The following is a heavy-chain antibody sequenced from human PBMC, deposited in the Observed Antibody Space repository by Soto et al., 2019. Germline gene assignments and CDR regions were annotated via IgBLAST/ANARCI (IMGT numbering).Heavy chain of an antibody. J-gene: IGHJ6*02. Sequence: PGGSLRLSCAASGFTFSSYGMHWVRQAPGKGLEWVAVISYDGSNKYYADSVKGRFTISRDNSKNTLYLQMNSLRAEDTAVYYCAKDRRVGATYYYYGMDVWGQGTTVTV. D-gene: IGHD1-26*01. CDR2: ISYDGSNK. V-gene: IGHV3-30*18. CDR1: GFTFSSYG. CDR3: AKDRRVGATYYYYGMDV.